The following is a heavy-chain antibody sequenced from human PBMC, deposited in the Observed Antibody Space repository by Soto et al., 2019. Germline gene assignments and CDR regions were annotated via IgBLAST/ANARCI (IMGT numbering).Heavy chain of an antibody. J-gene: IGHJ4*02. CDR2: IYWNDDK. D-gene: IGHD3-22*01. CDR3: ANNIDTDGSGYYSSPFFDF. CDR1: GFSLTTRGVG. Sequence: QITLKESGPTLMKPTQTLTLTCTFSGFSLTTRGVGVGWIRQPPGKALEWIALIYWNDDKRYSPSLKSRLTITRDTSKNQVVLTMTIMDTVDTATYFCANNIDTDGSGYYSSPFFDFWGQGTLVTVSS. V-gene: IGHV2-5*01.